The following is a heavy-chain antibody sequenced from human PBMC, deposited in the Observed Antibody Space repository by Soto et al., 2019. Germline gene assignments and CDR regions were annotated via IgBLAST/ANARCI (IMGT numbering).Heavy chain of an antibody. CDR1: GFAFSSHP. CDR2: ISDGVHLT. V-gene: IGHV3-23*01. J-gene: IGHJ3*02. CDR3: ARRVIGSSRAFDI. D-gene: IGHD3-10*01. Sequence: VQLLESGGGLAQPGGSLRLSCAASGFAFSSHPMSWVRQAPEKGLEWVSGISDGVHLTYNADSVKGRFSISRDNSKATLYLQMNSLRAEDTAVYYCARRVIGSSRAFDIWGQGTMVTVSS.